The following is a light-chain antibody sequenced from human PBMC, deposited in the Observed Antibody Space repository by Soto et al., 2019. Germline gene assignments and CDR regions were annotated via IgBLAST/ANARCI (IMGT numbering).Light chain of an antibody. CDR3: SSYAGNDNYV. V-gene: IGLV2-8*01. J-gene: IGLJ1*01. CDR1: SSDVGDYNY. CDR2: EVS. Sequence: QSVLTQPPSASGSPGQSVTISCTGTSSDVGDYNYVSWYQQYPGKVPKLMIYEVSKRPSGVPDRFSGSKSGNTASLTVSGLRTEDEADYYCSSYAGNDNYVFGTGTKATV.